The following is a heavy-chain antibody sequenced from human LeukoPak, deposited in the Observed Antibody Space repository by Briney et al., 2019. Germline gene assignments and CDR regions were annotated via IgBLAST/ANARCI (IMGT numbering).Heavy chain of an antibody. D-gene: IGHD2-2*01. V-gene: IGHV1-24*01. CDR2: FDPEDGET. CDR1: GYTLTELS. J-gene: IGHJ6*02. CDR3: ATDSRVPAAITKYYYYGMDV. Sequence: ASVMVSCKVSGYTLTELSMHWVRQAPGKGLEWMGGFDPEDGETIYAQKFQGRVTMTEDTSTDTAYMELSSLRSEDTAVYYCATDSRVPAAITKYYYYGMDVWGQGTTVTVSS.